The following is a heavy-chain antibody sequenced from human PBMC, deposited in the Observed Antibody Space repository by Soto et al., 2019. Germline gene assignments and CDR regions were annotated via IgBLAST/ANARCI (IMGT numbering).Heavy chain of an antibody. D-gene: IGHD2-15*01. CDR1: GFTFSSYA. V-gene: IGHV3-23*01. J-gene: IGHJ4*02. CDR2: ISGSGGST. CDR3: AKDQGGSGDHFDY. Sequence: EVQLLESGGGLVQPGGSLRLSCAASGFTFSSYAMSWVRQAPGKGLEWVSAISGSGGSTYYADSVKGRFPISRDNSKNTLYLQMNSLRAEDTAVYYCAKDQGGSGDHFDYWGQGTLVTVSS.